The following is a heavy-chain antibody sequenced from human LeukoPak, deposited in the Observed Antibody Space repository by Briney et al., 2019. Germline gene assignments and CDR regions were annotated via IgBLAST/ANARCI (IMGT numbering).Heavy chain of an antibody. CDR3: ARCDVGDGYSHY. J-gene: IGHJ4*02. CDR1: GGSISSSNW. V-gene: IGHV4-4*02. D-gene: IGHD5-24*01. CDR2: IYHSGST. Sequence: SGTLSLTCAVSGGSISSSNWWSWVRQPPGKGLEWIGGIYHSGSTNYNPSLKSRVTISVDKSKNQFSLKLSSVTAEDTAVYYCARCDVGDGYSHYWGQGTLVTVSS.